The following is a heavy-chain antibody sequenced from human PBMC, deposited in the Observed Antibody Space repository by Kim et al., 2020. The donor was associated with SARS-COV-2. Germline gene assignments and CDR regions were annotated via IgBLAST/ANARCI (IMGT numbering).Heavy chain of an antibody. J-gene: IGHJ4*02. V-gene: IGHV3-30-3*01. Sequence: GGSLRLSCAASGFTFSSYAMHWVRQAPGKGLEWVAVISYDGSNKYYADSVKGRFTISRDNSKNTLYLQMNSLRAEDTAVYYCARGGTNGTWIGYWGQGTLVTVSS. CDR2: ISYDGSNK. D-gene: IGHD2-2*03. CDR1: GFTFSSYA. CDR3: ARGGTNGTWIGY.